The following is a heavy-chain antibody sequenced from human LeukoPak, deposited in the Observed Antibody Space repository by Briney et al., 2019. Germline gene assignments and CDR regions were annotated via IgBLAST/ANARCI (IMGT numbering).Heavy chain of an antibody. D-gene: IGHD3-16*01. CDR1: GYSISSGYD. V-gene: IGHV4-38-2*02. J-gene: IGHJ4*02. CDR2: ISQSGDT. CDR3: ARSELNDYFKY. Sequence: ASETLSLTCTVSGYSISSGYDWGWMRQAPGKGLEWLASISQSGDTYNNPSLKSRVSLSVDTSKNQLSLKLTSVTAADTAGYFCARSELNDYFKYWGQGILVTVSS.